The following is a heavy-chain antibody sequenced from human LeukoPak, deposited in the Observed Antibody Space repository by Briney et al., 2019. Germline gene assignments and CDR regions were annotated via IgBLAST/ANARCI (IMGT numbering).Heavy chain of an antibody. V-gene: IGHV3-53*01. CDR3: ARGAYDSSGYYSYSFDY. D-gene: IGHD3-22*01. J-gene: IGHJ4*02. CDR2: IYSGGST. Sequence: GGSLRLSCAASGFTVSSNYMSWVRQAAGKGLEWVSVIYSGGSTYYADSVKGRFSFSRDNSKNTLYLQMNSLRAEDTAVYYCARGAYDSSGYYSYSFDYWGQGTLVTVSS. CDR1: GFTVSSNY.